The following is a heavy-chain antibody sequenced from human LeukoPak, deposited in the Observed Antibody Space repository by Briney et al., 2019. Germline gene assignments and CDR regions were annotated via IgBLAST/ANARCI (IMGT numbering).Heavy chain of an antibody. CDR3: AKVQAAAGHQNGYFQH. D-gene: IGHD6-13*01. CDR1: GYTFSSYA. V-gene: IGHV3-23*01. CDR2: ISGSGGST. J-gene: IGHJ1*01. Sequence: GGSLRLSCAASGYTFSSYAMNWVRQAPGQGLEWVSAISGSGGSTYYADSVKGRFTISRDNSKNTLYLQLNSLRAEDTAVYYCAKVQAAAGHQNGYFQHWGQGTLVTVSS.